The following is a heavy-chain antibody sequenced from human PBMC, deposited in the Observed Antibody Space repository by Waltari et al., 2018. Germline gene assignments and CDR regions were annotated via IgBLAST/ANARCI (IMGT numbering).Heavy chain of an antibody. Sequence: QLQLQESGPGLVKPSETLSLTCPVSRSSIRNNNYYWGWARQPPGKGLEWIGSFYKSGTTYYNPSLKSRVTISVDTSNNQFSLKLNSVTAADTAVYYCVRGYPDIVATISDYWGQGTLVIVSS. J-gene: IGHJ4*02. D-gene: IGHD5-12*01. CDR1: RSSIRNNNYY. CDR3: VRGYPDIVATISDY. V-gene: IGHV4-39*07. CDR2: FYKSGTT.